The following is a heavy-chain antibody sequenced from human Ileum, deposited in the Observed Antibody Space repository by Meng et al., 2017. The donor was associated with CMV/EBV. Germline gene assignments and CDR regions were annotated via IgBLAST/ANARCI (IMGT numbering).Heavy chain of an antibody. CDR3: ATFGGGWDLP. V-gene: IGHV4-39*07. CDR2: MSYSGDT. CDR1: GRSISCCMCY. Sequence: LRGWGQGLVTPSETLSRPGRVAGRSISCCMCYGGVVAQPPGKGLGWIGIMSYSGDTNYNPSLNSRFTMSIDTSKNQFSLSLTSVTAADTAVYYCATFGGGWDLPWGQGTLVTVSS. J-gene: IGHJ5*02. D-gene: IGHD3-16*01.